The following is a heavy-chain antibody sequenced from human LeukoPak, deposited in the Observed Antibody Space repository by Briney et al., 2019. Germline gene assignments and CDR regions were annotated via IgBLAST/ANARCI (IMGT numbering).Heavy chain of an antibody. CDR2: IKQDGSEK. CDR3: TSLAVAGEAPGIDY. V-gene: IGHV3-7*03. J-gene: IGHJ4*02. CDR1: GFTFSTYW. D-gene: IGHD6-19*01. Sequence: SGGSLRLSCAASGFTFSTYWISWVRQAPGKGLEWVANIKQDGSEKYYVDSVEGRFTISRDNAKNSLYLQMNSLRAEDTAVYYCTSLAVAGEAPGIDYWGQGTLVTVSS.